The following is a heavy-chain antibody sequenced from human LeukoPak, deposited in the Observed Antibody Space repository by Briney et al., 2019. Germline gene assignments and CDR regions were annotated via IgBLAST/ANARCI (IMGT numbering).Heavy chain of an antibody. D-gene: IGHD2-15*01. CDR1: GLSVSRSY. J-gene: IGHJ4*02. V-gene: IGHV3-53*01. CDR2: IYAGGGT. CDR3: AKQLGYCSDGSCYFPY. Sequence: GGSLRLSCAASGLSVSRSYMTWVRQAPGKGLEWVSVIYAGGGTDYADSVQGRFIISRDNSKSTLCLQMNSLRAEDTAVYYCAKQLGYCSDGSCYFPYWGQGTLVTVSS.